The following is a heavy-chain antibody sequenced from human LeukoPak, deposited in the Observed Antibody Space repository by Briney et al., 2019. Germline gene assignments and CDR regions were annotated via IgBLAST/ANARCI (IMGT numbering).Heavy chain of an antibody. CDR3: ARDYRSSSSDY. CDR1: GFTFSDYS. V-gene: IGHV3-48*04. D-gene: IGHD6-13*01. J-gene: IGHJ4*02. Sequence: PGGSLRLSCAASGFTFSDYSINWVRQAPGKGLEWVSYISSSSSTIYYADPVKGRFTISRDNAKNSLYLQMNSLRAEDTAVYYCARDYRSSSSDYWGQGTLVTVSS. CDR2: ISSSSSTI.